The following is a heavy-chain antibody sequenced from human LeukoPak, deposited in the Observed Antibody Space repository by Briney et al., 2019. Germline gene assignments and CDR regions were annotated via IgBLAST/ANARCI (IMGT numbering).Heavy chain of an antibody. J-gene: IGHJ4*02. D-gene: IGHD6-19*01. Sequence: SETLSLTCTVSGDSISSTSDYWGWIRQPPGKGLEWIGSLYYSGRTYYSPSLKSRVTISVDTSKNQFYLKLSSVTAADTAVYYCASTKLGYSSGWHGGQGILVTVSS. CDR2: LYYSGRT. CDR3: ASTKLGYSSGWH. V-gene: IGHV4-39*01. CDR1: GDSISSTSDY.